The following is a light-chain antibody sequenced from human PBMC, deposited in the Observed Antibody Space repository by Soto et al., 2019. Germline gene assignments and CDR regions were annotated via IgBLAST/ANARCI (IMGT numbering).Light chain of an antibody. CDR2: DAS. CDR3: QQFNDFPLT. CDR1: QDISSA. V-gene: IGKV1D-13*01. Sequence: IQLTPSPSSLSASVGDRVTITCRAGQDISSALAWYQQKPGKAPKLLLYDASSLDAGVPSRFSGSGSGTDFTLSITSLRPEDFATYYCQQFNDFPLTFGGGTKVQIK. J-gene: IGKJ4*01.